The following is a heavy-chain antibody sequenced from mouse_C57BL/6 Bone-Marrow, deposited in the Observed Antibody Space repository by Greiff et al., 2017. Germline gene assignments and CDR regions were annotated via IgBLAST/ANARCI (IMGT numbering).Heavy chain of an antibody. CDR2: ISYDGSN. CDR1: GYSITSGYY. V-gene: IGHV3-6*01. Sequence: EVKLQESGPGLVKPSQSLSLTCSVTGYSITSGYYWNWMRQFPGNKLEWMGYISYDGSNNYNPSLKNRISITRDTSKNQFFLKLNSVTTEDTATYYCARHGHYYGSSLDYWGQGTTLTVSS. D-gene: IGHD1-1*01. J-gene: IGHJ2*01. CDR3: ARHGHYYGSSLDY.